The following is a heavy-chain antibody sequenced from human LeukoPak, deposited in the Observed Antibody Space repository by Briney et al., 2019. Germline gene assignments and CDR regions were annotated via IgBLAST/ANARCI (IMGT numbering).Heavy chain of an antibody. V-gene: IGHV3-30*02. J-gene: IGHJ4*02. Sequence: PGGSLRLSCAASGFTFSSYSMNWVRQAPGKGLEWVSFIRYVGINKYYADSVKGRFTISRDNAKNSLYLQMNSLKPEDTAVYYCARVAEAAAFDSWGQGTLVTVSS. D-gene: IGHD6-13*01. CDR1: GFTFSSYS. CDR2: IRYVGINK. CDR3: ARVAEAAAFDS.